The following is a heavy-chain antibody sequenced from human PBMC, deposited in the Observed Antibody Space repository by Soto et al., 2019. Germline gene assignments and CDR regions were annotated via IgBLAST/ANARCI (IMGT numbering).Heavy chain of an antibody. D-gene: IGHD4-17*01. Sequence: EVQLVESGGGLVQPGGSLRLSCAASGSTLSSYNMNWVRQAPGKGLEWVSHITSSSSTIYYADSVRGRFTISRDNAKNSLYLQMNSLRADDTAVYYCARVDYGDSYRLPREWGQGTLVTVSS. V-gene: IGHV3-48*01. J-gene: IGHJ4*02. CDR1: GSTLSSYN. CDR2: ITSSSSTI. CDR3: ARVDYGDSYRLPRE.